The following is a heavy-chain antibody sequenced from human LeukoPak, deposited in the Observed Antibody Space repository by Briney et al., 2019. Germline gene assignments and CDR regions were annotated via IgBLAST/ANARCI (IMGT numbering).Heavy chain of an antibody. CDR1: GYTFTSYA. J-gene: IGHJ4*02. D-gene: IGHD5-24*01. CDR3: ARGGRDGYNWKDFDY. CDR2: INAGNGNT. Sequence: ASVKVSCKASGYTFTSYAMHWVRQAPGQRLEWMGWINAGNGNTKYSQKFQGRVTITRDASASTAYMELSSLRSEDTAVYYCARGGRDGYNWKDFDYWGQGTLVTVSS. V-gene: IGHV1-3*01.